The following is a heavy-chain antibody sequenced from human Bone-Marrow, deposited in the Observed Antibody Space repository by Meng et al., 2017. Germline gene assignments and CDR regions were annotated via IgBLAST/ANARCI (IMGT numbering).Heavy chain of an antibody. CDR3: ARLEYYYDSSGYYYAGAFDI. CDR2: IDPKSGDT. J-gene: IGHJ3*02. D-gene: IGHD3-22*01. CDR1: GYNFPDYW. Sequence: ASVKVSCKPSGYNFPDYWLHWVRRAPGQGLEWMGRIDPKSGDTHYAQRFQGRVTMTGDTSISTAYMELSGLRSDDTAMYYCARLEYYYDSSGYYYAGAFDIWGQGTMVTVSS. V-gene: IGHV1-2*06.